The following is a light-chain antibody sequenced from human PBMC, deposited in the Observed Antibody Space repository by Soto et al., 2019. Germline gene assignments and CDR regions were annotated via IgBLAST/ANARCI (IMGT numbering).Light chain of an antibody. V-gene: IGKV3-20*01. CDR1: QSVSSSY. CDR3: QQYGSSGT. CDR2: GAS. J-gene: IGKJ1*01. Sequence: EIVLTQSPGTLSLSPGERATLSCRASQSVSSSYLAWYQQRPGQAPRLLIYGASSRATGIQDRFSGSGSGTDFTLTISSLEPEDFAVYYCQQYGSSGTFGQGTKVDIK.